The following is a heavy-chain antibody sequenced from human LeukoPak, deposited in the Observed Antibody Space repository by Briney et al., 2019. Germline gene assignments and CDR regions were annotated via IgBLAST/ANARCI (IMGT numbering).Heavy chain of an antibody. D-gene: IGHD1-1*01. CDR1: GYTFTSYG. Sequence: SVKVSCKASGYTFTSYGISWVRQAPGQGLEWMGWISAYNGNTNYAQKLQGRVTMTTDTSTSTAYMELRSLRSDDTAVYDCARDAVRYYYYGRDFWCQGTTVTVSS. V-gene: IGHV1-18*01. CDR3: ARDAVRYYYYGRDF. J-gene: IGHJ6*02. CDR2: ISAYNGNT.